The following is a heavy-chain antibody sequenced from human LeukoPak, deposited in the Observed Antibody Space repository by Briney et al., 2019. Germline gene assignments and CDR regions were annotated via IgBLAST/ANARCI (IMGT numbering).Heavy chain of an antibody. D-gene: IGHD3-10*01. J-gene: IGHJ3*02. V-gene: IGHV3-30*04. CDR1: GFTIRSYA. Sequence: PGGSLRLSCEASGFTIRSYAMHWVRQAPGKGLEWVAVISYDGSNKYYADSVKGRFTISRDNSKNTLYLQMNSLRAEDTAVYYCAKDQVRITMVRVGGAFDIWGQGTMVTVSS. CDR3: AKDQVRITMVRVGGAFDI. CDR2: ISYDGSNK.